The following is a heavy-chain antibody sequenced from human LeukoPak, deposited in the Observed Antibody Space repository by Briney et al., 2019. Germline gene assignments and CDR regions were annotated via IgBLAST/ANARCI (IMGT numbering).Heavy chain of an antibody. CDR3: ARLGYYDSSGFPYWLYYYYYGMDV. CDR2: IYYSGST. CDR1: GGSISSSSYY. Sequence: SETLSLTCTVSGGSISSSSYYWGWIRQPPGKGLEWIGSIYYSGSTYYNPSLKSRVTISVDTSKNQFSLKLSSVTAADTAVYYCARLGYYDSSGFPYWLYYYYYGMDVWGQGTTVTISS. J-gene: IGHJ6*02. V-gene: IGHV4-39*01. D-gene: IGHD3-22*01.